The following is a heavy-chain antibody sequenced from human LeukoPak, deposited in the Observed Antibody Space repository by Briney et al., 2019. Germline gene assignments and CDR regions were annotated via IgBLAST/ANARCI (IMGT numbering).Heavy chain of an antibody. V-gene: IGHV1-18*01. CDR3: ANLQLTIMDAFDI. CDR1: GYTFTSYG. Sequence: ASVKASCKASGYTFTSYGISWVRQAPGQGLEWMGWISAYNGNTNYAQKLQGRVTMTTDTSTSTAYMELRSLRSDDTAVYYCANLQLTIMDAFDIWGQGTMVTVSS. D-gene: IGHD1-1*01. CDR2: ISAYNGNT. J-gene: IGHJ3*02.